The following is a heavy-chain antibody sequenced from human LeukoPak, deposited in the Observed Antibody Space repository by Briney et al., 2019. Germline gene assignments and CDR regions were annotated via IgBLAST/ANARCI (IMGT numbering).Heavy chain of an antibody. Sequence: PVRSLRLSCAASGFTFSNYAMSCVRQAPRRSLERVSGITGIGDSTNYTDSVKGRFPITRDSPKNTLHLQMNSLRVEDTPVYYCAKRSGYCSTISCYHLFDYWGQGTLVTVSS. CDR2: ITGIGDST. D-gene: IGHD2-2*01. CDR1: GFTFSNYA. CDR3: AKRSGYCSTISCYHLFDY. J-gene: IGHJ4*02. V-gene: IGHV3-23*01.